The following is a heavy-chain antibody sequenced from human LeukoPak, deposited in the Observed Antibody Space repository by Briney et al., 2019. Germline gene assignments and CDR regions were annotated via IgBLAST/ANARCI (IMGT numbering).Heavy chain of an antibody. J-gene: IGHJ3*02. CDR3: ARRYCSSTSCYTLSAFDI. Sequence: GGSLRLSCAASGFTFSSYWMSWVRQAPGKGLEWVANIKQDGSEKYYVDSVKGRFTISRDNAKNSLYLQMNSLRAEDTAVYYCARRYCSSTSCYTLSAFDIWGQGTMVTVSS. V-gene: IGHV3-7*01. CDR2: IKQDGSEK. D-gene: IGHD2-2*02. CDR1: GFTFSSYW.